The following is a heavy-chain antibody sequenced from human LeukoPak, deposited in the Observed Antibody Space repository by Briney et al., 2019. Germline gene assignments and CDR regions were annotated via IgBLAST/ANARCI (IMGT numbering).Heavy chain of an antibody. CDR2: IYYSGST. CDR3: ARSDGYGLVGI. V-gene: IGHV4-39*07. D-gene: IGHD3-10*01. CDR1: GGSISSSDYY. J-gene: IGHJ3*02. Sequence: SETLSLTCTVSGGSISSSDYYWGWIRQPPGKGLEYIGIIYYSGSTYYNPSLKSRVTISVDTSKNQFSLNLSSVTAADTAVYYCARSDGYGLVGIWGQGTMVTVSS.